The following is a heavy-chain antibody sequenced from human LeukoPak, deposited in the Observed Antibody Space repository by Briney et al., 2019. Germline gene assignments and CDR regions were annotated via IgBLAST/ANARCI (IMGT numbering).Heavy chain of an antibody. V-gene: IGHV3-23*01. D-gene: IGHD3-16*01. CDR3: AKGFAAPY. J-gene: IGHJ4*02. CDR2: ISGSGGST. CDR1: GFAFSIYG. Sequence: GGSLRLSCVASGFAFSIYGMSWVRQAPGGGLEWVSAISGSGGSTYYADSVKGRFTISRDNSKNTLYLQMNSLRAEDTAVYYCAKGFAAPYWGQGTLVTVSS.